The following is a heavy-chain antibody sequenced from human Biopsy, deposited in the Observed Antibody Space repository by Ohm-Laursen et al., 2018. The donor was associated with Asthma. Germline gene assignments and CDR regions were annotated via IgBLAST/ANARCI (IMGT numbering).Heavy chain of an antibody. CDR2: IPFDGSNK. V-gene: IGHV3-30*03. D-gene: IGHD2-21*02. CDR3: ASYEVVTAILPMDV. J-gene: IGHJ6*02. CDR1: GFSFSRYG. Sequence: SLRLSCAASGFSFSRYGMHWVRQAPGKGLEWVAVIPFDGSNKYYGDSVKGRFTIARDNSKNTVYLQMNSLRAEGTAVYYCASYEVVTAILPMDVWGQGTTVTVSS.